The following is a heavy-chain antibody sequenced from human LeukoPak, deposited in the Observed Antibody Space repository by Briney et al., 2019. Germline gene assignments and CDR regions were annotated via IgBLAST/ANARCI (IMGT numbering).Heavy chain of an antibody. CDR3: ARGSSSGYYEPSGNWFDP. J-gene: IGHJ5*02. CDR1: GFTFSSYS. D-gene: IGHD3-22*01. V-gene: IGHV3-21*01. Sequence: GGSLRLPCAASGFTFSSYSMNWVRQAPGKGLEWVSSISSSSSYIYYADSVKGRFTISRDNAKNSLYLQMNSLRAEDTAVYYCARGSSSGYYEPSGNWFDPWGQGTLVTVSS. CDR2: ISSSSSYI.